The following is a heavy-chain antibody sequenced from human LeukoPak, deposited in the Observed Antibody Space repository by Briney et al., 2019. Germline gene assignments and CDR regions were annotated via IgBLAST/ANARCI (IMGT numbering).Heavy chain of an antibody. Sequence: GGSLRLSCAASGFTFSSYEMNWVRQAPGRGLEWVSYISSRGSTIYYADSVKGRFTISRDNAKNSLYLQMNSLRAEDTAVYYCARGGYSGYDEFTRYYYYGMDVWGQGTTVTVSS. CDR2: ISSRGSTI. J-gene: IGHJ6*02. CDR1: GFTFSSYE. CDR3: ARGGYSGYDEFTRYYYYGMDV. V-gene: IGHV3-48*03. D-gene: IGHD5-12*01.